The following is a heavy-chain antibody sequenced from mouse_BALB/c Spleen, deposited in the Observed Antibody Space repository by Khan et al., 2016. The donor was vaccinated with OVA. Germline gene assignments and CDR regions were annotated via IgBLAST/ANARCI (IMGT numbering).Heavy chain of an antibody. CDR1: GFNIKDTY. Sequence: EVQLQQSGAEFVKPWASVKLSCTASGFNIKDTYIHWVKQRPEQGLEWIGKIDPANGKTNYDPKFQGKATMTADTSSNTAYLHLSSLTSEDTVVYYCAHSLLLYAMDYWGHGTSVTVSS. CDR2: IDPANGKT. J-gene: IGHJ4*01. D-gene: IGHD1-2*01. V-gene: IGHV14-3*02. CDR3: AHSLLLYAMDY.